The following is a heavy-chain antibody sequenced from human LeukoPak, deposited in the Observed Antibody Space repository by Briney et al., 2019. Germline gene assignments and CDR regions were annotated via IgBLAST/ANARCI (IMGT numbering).Heavy chain of an antibody. CDR3: ARGGAMADFDY. CDR1: GFTFSSYT. J-gene: IGHJ4*02. Sequence: GGSLRLSCAASGFTFSSYTMNWVRQAPGKGLEWVSYINNSSSTIYYADSVKGRFIVSRDNAKNSLYLQMNSLRAEDTAVYYCARGGAMADFDYWGQGTLVTVSS. D-gene: IGHD3-16*01. V-gene: IGHV3-48*04. CDR2: INNSSSTI.